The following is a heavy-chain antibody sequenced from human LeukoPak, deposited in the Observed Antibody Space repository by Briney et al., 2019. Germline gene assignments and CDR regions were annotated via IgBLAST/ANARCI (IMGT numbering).Heavy chain of an antibody. V-gene: IGHV1-2*02. J-gene: IGHJ4*02. D-gene: IGHD2-2*01. Sequence: ASVKVSCKASGFTFTDYYMHWVRQAPGQGLEWMGWINLTSGATNSVQKFQGRVTMTRDTSISTAYMELSRLRSDDTAMYYCARIRTCITTSCHFDYWGQGTLVTVSS. CDR2: INLTSGAT. CDR1: GFTFTDYY. CDR3: ARIRTCITTSCHFDY.